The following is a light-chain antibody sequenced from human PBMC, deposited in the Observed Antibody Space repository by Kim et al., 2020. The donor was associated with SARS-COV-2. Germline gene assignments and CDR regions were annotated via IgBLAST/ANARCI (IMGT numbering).Light chain of an antibody. CDR3: QQYGDSPKT. Sequence: SPGERATLSCRASQRVTSTYVAWYQQKPGQAPRLLISDASTRATGIPDRFSGNGSGTDFSLTISRLEPEDSAVYYCQQYGDSPKTFGQGTKVDIK. CDR2: DAS. J-gene: IGKJ1*01. V-gene: IGKV3-20*01. CDR1: QRVTSTY.